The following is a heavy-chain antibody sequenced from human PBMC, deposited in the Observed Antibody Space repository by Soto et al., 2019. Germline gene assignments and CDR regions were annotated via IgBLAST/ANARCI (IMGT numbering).Heavy chain of an antibody. V-gene: IGHV3-33*01. CDR3: ASGLGIAANCFDP. J-gene: IGHJ5*02. D-gene: IGHD6-13*01. Sequence: QVQLVESGGGVVQPGRSLRLSCAASGFTFSSYGMHWVRQAPGKGLEWVAVIWYDGSNKYYADSVKGRFTISRDNSKNTLYLQMNSLRAEDTAVYYCASGLGIAANCFDPWGQGTLVTVSS. CDR2: IWYDGSNK. CDR1: GFTFSSYG.